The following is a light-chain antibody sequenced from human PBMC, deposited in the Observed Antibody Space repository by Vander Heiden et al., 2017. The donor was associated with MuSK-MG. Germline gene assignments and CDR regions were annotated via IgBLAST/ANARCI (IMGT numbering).Light chain of an antibody. CDR1: SSDVGGYNY. CDR3: SSYTSSSTRV. CDR2: DVS. J-gene: IGLJ2*01. Sequence: QSALTQPASVSGSPGQSITISCTGTSSDVGGYNYVSWYQQHPGNAPKLMIYDVSNRPSGVSTRFSGSKSGNTASLTISGRQAEDEADYYCSSYTSSSTRVFGGGTKLTVL. V-gene: IGLV2-14*01.